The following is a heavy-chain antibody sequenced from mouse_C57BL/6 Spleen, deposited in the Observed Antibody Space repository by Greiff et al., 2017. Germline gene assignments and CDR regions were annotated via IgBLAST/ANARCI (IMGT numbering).Heavy chain of an antibody. CDR3: AREGNYGSNYAMDY. CDR1: GYTFTDYN. CDR2: INPNNGGT. Sequence: EVQLQQSGPELVKPGASVKIPCKASGYTFTDYNMDWVKQSHGKSLEWIGDINPNNGGTIYNQKFKGKATLTVDKSSSTAYMELRSLTSEDTAVYYCAREGNYGSNYAMDYWGQGTSVTVSS. J-gene: IGHJ4*01. V-gene: IGHV1-18*01. D-gene: IGHD1-1*01.